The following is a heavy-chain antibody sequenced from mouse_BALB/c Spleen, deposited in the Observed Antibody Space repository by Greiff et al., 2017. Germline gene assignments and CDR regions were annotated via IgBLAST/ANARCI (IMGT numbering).Heavy chain of an antibody. CDR2: IDPENGDT. D-gene: IGHD2-14*01. V-gene: IGHV14-4*02. CDR3: NAGAYRYDPWFAY. Sequence: VQLQQSGAELVRSGASVKLSCTASGFNIKDYYMHWVKQRPEQGLEWIGWIDPENGDTEYAPKFQGKATMTADTSSNTAYLQLSSLTSEDTAVYYCNAGAYRYDPWFAYWGQGTLVTVSA. J-gene: IGHJ3*01. CDR1: GFNIKDYY.